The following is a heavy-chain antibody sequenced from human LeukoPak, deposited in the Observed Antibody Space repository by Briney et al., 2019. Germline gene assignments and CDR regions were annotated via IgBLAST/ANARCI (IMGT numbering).Heavy chain of an antibody. CDR3: ATGDSSGTNYFYYYGMDV. V-gene: IGHV3-23*01. D-gene: IGHD3-10*01. CDR1: VLTFPDYA. CDR2: ISSSGDST. Sequence: GGSLRLSCAASVLTFPDYAMSWVRQAPGRGLVWVSVISSSGDSTYYADSVKGRFTISRDNSKNTLYVQMSSLRAEDTATYYCATGDSSGTNYFYYYGMDVWGQGTRVTVSS. J-gene: IGHJ6*02.